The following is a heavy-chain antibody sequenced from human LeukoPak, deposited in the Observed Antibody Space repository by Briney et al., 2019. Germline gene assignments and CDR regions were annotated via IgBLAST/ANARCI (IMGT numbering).Heavy chain of an antibody. CDR1: GFTFSSYT. CDR2: ISSSSGTI. J-gene: IGHJ6*03. V-gene: IGHV3-48*04. CDR3: ARDPRNWNYVGYYMDV. Sequence: GGSLRLSCAASGFTFSSYTMNWVRQAPGKGLEWVSYISSSSGTIYYADSVKGRFTISRDNAKNSLYLQMDSLRAEDTAVYYCARDPRNWNYVGYYMDVWGKGTTVIVSS. D-gene: IGHD1-7*01.